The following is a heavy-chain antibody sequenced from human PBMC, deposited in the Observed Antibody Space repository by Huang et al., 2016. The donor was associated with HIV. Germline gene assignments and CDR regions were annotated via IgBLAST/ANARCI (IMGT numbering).Heavy chain of an antibody. CDR2: IQDDGSNK. Sequence: QVQLVESGGGVVQPGGSLRLSCAASGFTFNNYDIHWVRQAPGRGLEWVAFIQDDGSNKFYADSVKGRFTISRDNSSNTLYLQMNSLRAEDTAVYYCANPPISSGWHTPGYWGQGTLVTVSS. J-gene: IGHJ4*02. V-gene: IGHV3-30*02. D-gene: IGHD6-19*01. CDR3: ANPPISSGWHTPGY. CDR1: GFTFNNYD.